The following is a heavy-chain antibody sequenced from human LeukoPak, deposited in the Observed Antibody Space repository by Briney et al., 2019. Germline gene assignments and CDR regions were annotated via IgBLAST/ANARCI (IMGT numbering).Heavy chain of an antibody. D-gene: IGHD3-22*01. CDR2: INDSGDST. V-gene: IGHV3-23*01. CDR1: GFTFSIHA. J-gene: IGHJ4*02. CDR3: ARGGYYCFDY. Sequence: GGSLRLSCAASGFTFSIHAMSWVRQALGKGLKWVSGINDSGDSTYHADSVTGRFTISRDNAKNSLYLQMHSLRAEDTAVYYCARGGYYCFDYWGQGTLVTVSS.